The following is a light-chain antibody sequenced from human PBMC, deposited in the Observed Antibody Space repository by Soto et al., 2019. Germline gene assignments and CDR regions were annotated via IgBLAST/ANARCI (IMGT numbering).Light chain of an antibody. CDR1: SSNIGAGYD. J-gene: IGLJ2*01. V-gene: IGLV1-40*01. CDR2: GNS. CDR3: QSYDSSLSGAVV. Sequence: QPVLTQPPSVSGAPGQRVTISCTGSSSNIGAGYDVHWYQQIPGTAPKPLIYGNSNRPSGVPDRFSGSKSGTSASLVITGLQAEDEADYYCQSYDSSLSGAVVFGGGTQLTVL.